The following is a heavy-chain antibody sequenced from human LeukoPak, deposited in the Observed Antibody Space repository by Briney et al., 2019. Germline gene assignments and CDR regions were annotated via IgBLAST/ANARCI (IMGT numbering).Heavy chain of an antibody. CDR1: GFTFSSYA. V-gene: IGHV3-30*18. Sequence: GGSLRLSCAASGFTFSSYAMSWVRQAPGKGLEWVAVISYDGSNKFYADSVKGRFTISRDNSKNTLYLQMNSLRAEDTAVYYCAKDQDGSYCGIDYWGQGTLVTVSS. D-gene: IGHD1-26*01. CDR3: AKDQDGSYCGIDY. CDR2: ISYDGSNK. J-gene: IGHJ4*02.